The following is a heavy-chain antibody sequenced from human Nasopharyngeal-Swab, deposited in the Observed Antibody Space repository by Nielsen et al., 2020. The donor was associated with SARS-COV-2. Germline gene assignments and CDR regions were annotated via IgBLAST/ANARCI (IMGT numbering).Heavy chain of an antibody. V-gene: IGHV3-23*01. Sequence: GESLKISCTASGFTFSSYAMSWVRQAPGKGLEWVSEFSCICGSTYYAESVKGRFTISRDNSKNTLYLQMSSLRAEDTAIYYCAKDLGVESPLWFDYWGQGTLLTVSS. D-gene: IGHD4-23*01. CDR2: FSCICGST. J-gene: IGHJ4*02. CDR3: AKDLGVESPLWFDY. CDR1: GFTFSSYA.